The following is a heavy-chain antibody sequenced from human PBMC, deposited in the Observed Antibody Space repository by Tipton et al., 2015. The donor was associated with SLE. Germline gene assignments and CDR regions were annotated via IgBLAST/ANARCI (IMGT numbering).Heavy chain of an antibody. CDR3: ARQNGYRIGGVTYGAAVAGLFDS. D-gene: IGHD6-19*01. CDR2: TSPSGNT. CDR1: GDSINSGLYY. Sequence: TLSLTCTVSGDSINSGLYYWSWIRQPAGKGLEWIGRTSPSGNTNYNPSLKRRVTISVDTSKNQCSLELTSVTAADTAVYYCARQNGYRIGGVTYGAAVAGLFDSWGQGTLVTVSS. J-gene: IGHJ4*02. V-gene: IGHV4-61*02.